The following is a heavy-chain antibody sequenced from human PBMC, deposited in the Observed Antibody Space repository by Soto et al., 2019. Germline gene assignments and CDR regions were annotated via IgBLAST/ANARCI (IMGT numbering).Heavy chain of an antibody. Sequence: SETLSLTCSVSAGYLSTTSYYWGWVRLSPGTGLEWIGSIYYTGSTYYNPSLKGRVAISVDTSKRQFSLKLTSVTATDTAVYYCARGLRWTRTFDFWGQGTLVTVSS. CDR3: ARGLRWTRTFDF. D-gene: IGHD3-16*01. CDR1: AGYLSTTSYY. J-gene: IGHJ4*02. CDR2: IYYTGST. V-gene: IGHV4-39*01.